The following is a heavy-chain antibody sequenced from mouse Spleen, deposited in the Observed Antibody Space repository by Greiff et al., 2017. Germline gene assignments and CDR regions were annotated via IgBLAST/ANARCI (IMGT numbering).Heavy chain of an antibody. CDR3: ARGDYDGFAY. CDR1: GFNIKDYY. V-gene: IGHV14-2*01. CDR2: IDPEDGET. D-gene: IGHD2-4*01. Sequence: EVQLQQSGAELVKPGASVKLSCTASGFNIKDYYMHWVKQRTEQGLEWIGRIDPEDGETKYAPKFQSKATITADTSSITAYLQLSSLTSEDTAVYYCARGDYDGFAYWGQGTLVTVSA. J-gene: IGHJ3*01.